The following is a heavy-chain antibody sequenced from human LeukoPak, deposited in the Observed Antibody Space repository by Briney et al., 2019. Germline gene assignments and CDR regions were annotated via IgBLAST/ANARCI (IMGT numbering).Heavy chain of an antibody. Sequence: TGGSLRLSCATSGFTFTNYAMTWVRQAPGKGLEWVSAISGSGSHTYYADAVKGRVTISRDRNTLYLQMNSLRAEDTAVYYCARDASYGSGSYRTWGQGTLVTVSS. CDR2: ISGSGSHT. CDR1: GFTFTNYA. CDR3: ARDASYGSGSYRT. J-gene: IGHJ5*02. D-gene: IGHD3-10*01. V-gene: IGHV3-23*01.